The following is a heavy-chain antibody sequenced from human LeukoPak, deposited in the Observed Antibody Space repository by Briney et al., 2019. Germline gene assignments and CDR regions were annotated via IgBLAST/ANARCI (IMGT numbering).Heavy chain of an antibody. CDR1: GVTVSNNC. CDR3: ARDPPAVAANTYG. J-gene: IGHJ4*02. CDR2: IYSGGRT. V-gene: IGHV3-66*01. Sequence: GGSLTLSCAASGVTVSNNCMNWVRQAPGEGLEWLSLIYSGGRTYYADSVKGRFTISRDNSKNTLYLQMNSLRAEDTAVYYCARDPPAVAANTYGWGQGTLVTVSS. D-gene: IGHD6-6*01.